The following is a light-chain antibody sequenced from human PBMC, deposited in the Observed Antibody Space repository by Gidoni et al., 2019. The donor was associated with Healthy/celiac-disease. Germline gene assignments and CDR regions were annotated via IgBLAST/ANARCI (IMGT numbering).Light chain of an antibody. CDR1: QGISSY. CDR3: QQYYSHPIT. J-gene: IGKJ5*01. Sequence: AIRITQSPSSLSASTGDRVTITCRASQGISSYLAWYQQKPGKAPKLLIYAASTLQSGVPSRFSGSGSGTDFTLTISCLQSEDFATYYCQQYYSHPITFGQXTRLEIK. CDR2: AAS. V-gene: IGKV1-8*01.